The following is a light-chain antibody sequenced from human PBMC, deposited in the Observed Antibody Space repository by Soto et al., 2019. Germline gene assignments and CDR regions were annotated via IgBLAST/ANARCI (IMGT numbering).Light chain of an antibody. V-gene: IGKV1-39*01. CDR3: QQSYSFPRT. CDR1: QSISSY. CDR2: AAF. Sequence: DMQMTQYPSSPSASVGDRVTITCRASQSISSYLNWYQQKPGKAPNLLIHAAFNLQSGVPSRFSGSGSGTDFTLTISSLQPEDFATYYCQQSYSFPRTFGQGTK. J-gene: IGKJ1*01.